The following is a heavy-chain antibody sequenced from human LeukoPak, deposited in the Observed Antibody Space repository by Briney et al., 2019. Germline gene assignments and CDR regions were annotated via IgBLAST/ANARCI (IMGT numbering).Heavy chain of an antibody. V-gene: IGHV3-30*03. D-gene: IGHD6-19*01. CDR2: ISYDGSNK. CDR1: GFTFSSYG. CDR3: ARLGPASSGWPESFDY. J-gene: IGHJ4*02. Sequence: GGSLRLSCAASGFTFSSYGMHWVRQAPGKGLEWVAVISYDGSNKYYVDSVKGRFTISRDNAKNSLDLQMNSLRVEDTAVYYCARLGPASSGWPESFDYWGQGTLVTVSS.